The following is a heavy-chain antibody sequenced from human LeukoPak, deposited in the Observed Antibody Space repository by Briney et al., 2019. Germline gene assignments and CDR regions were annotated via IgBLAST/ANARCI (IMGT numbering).Heavy chain of an antibody. V-gene: IGHV3-7*01. J-gene: IGHJ5*02. CDR3: ARISYGDYDSWFDP. CDR2: IKQDGSEK. D-gene: IGHD4-17*01. Sequence: GGSLRLSCAASGFTFSSYWMSWVRQAPGKGLEWVANIKQDGSEKYYVDSVKGRFTIPRDNAKNSLYLQMNSLRAEDTAVYYCARISYGDYDSWFDPWGQGTLVTVSS. CDR1: GFTFSSYW.